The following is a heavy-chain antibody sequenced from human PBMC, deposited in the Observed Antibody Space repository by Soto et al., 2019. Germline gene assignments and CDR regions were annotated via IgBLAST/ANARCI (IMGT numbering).Heavy chain of an antibody. CDR1: GYTFTGYY. CDR2: INPNSGGT. V-gene: IGHV1-2*02. CDR3: ARGPNIAVADRYYYYYGMDV. J-gene: IGHJ6*04. Sequence: ASVKVSCKASGYTFTGYYMHWVRQAPGQGLEWMGWINPNSGGTNYAQKFQGRVTMTRDTSISTAYMELSRLRSDDTAVYYCARGPNIAVADRYYYYYGMDVWGKGTTVTVSS. D-gene: IGHD6-19*01.